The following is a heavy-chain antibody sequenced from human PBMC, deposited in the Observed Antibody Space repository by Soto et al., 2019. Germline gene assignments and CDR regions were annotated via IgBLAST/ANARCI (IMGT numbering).Heavy chain of an antibody. D-gene: IGHD3-22*01. CDR2: IIPIFGTA. CDR1: GGTFSSYA. CDR3: ARAGDYYDSSGYYYATRYYFDY. V-gene: IGHV1-69*01. Sequence: QVQLVQSGAEVKKPGSSVKVSCKASGGTFSSYAISWVRQAPGQGLEWMGGIIPIFGTANYAQKFQGRVTITADESTCTAYMELSSLRSEDTAVYYCARAGDYYDSSGYYYATRYYFDYWGQGTLVTVSS. J-gene: IGHJ4*02.